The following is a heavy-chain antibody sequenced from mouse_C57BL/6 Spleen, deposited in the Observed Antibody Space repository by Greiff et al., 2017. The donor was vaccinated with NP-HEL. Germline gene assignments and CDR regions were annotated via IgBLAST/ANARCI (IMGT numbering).Heavy chain of an antibody. CDR2: SRNKANDYTT. V-gene: IGHV7-1*01. J-gene: IGHJ2*01. CDR1: GFTFSDFY. CDR3: ARDGGRNYFDY. Sequence: EVKLMESGGGLVQSGRSLRLSCATSGFTFSDFYMEWVRQAPGKGLEWIAASRNKANDYTTEYNASVKGRFIVSRDTSQSILYLQMNALRAEDTAIYYCARDGGRNYFDYWGQGTTLTVSS.